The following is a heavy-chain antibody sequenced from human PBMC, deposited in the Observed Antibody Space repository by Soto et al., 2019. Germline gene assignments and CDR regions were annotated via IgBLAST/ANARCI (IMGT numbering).Heavy chain of an antibody. J-gene: IGHJ5*02. CDR1: GYTFTSYY. CDR3: ARGRFVVVVAATNWFDP. Sequence: AAVKVSCKASGYTFTSYYMHWVRQAPGQGLEWMGIINPSGGSTSYAQKFQGRVAMTRDTSTSTVYMELSSLRSEDTAVYYCARGRFVVVVAATNWFDPWGQGTLVNVSS. D-gene: IGHD2-15*01. CDR2: INPSGGST. V-gene: IGHV1-46*01.